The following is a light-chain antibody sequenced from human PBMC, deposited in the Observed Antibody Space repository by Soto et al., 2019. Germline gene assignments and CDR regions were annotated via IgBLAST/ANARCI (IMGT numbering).Light chain of an antibody. CDR1: QSVSSY. J-gene: IGKJ4*01. Sequence: ERVMTQSPGTLSLSPGERATLSCRASQSVSSYLAWYQQKPGQAPRLLIYDASNRATGIPARFSGSGSGTDFTLTISGLEPEDFPVYYCQQRSNWPLTFAGGTKVDI. CDR3: QQRSNWPLT. V-gene: IGKV3-11*01. CDR2: DAS.